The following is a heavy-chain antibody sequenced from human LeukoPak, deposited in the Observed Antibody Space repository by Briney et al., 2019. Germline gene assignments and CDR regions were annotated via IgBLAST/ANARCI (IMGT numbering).Heavy chain of an antibody. CDR2: IYSGGST. CDR1: GFTVSSNY. D-gene: IGHD2-15*01. Sequence: GRSLRLSCAASGFTVSSNYMSWVRQAPGKGLEWVSVIYSGGSTYYADSVKGRFTISRDNSKNTLYLRMNSLRAEDTAVYYCVRDGSVAATVDYWGQGTLVTVSS. CDR3: VRDGSVAATVDY. J-gene: IGHJ4*02. V-gene: IGHV3-66*01.